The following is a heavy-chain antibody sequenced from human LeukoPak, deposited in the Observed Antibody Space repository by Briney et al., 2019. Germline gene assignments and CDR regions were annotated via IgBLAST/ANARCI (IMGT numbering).Heavy chain of an antibody. CDR2: IYTSGST. CDR1: GGSISSGSYY. CDR3: ARLPNQEYSSSVNWFDP. J-gene: IGHJ5*02. Sequence: SETLSLTCTVSGGSISSGSYYWRWLRQPAGKGLEWIGRIYTSGSTNYNPSLKSRVTISVDTSKNQFSLKLSSVTAADTAVYYCARLPNQEYSSSVNWFDPWGQGTLVTVSS. V-gene: IGHV4-61*02. D-gene: IGHD6-13*01.